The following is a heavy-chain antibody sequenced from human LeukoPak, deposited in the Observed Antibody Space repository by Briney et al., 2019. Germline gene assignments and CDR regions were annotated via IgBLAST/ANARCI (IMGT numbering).Heavy chain of an antibody. Sequence: SETLSLTCTVSGGSISSGDYYWSWIRQPPGKGLEWIGYIYYSGSTCYNPSLKSRVTISVDTSKNQFSLKLSSVTAADTAVYYCARVQAVFYYDSSGYFDYWGQGTLVTVSS. J-gene: IGHJ4*02. CDR1: GGSISSGDYY. CDR3: ARVQAVFYYDSSGYFDY. CDR2: IYYSGST. D-gene: IGHD3-22*01. V-gene: IGHV4-30-4*08.